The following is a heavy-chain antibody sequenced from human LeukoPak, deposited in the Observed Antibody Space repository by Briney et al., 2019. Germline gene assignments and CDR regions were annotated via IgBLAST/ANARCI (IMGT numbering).Heavy chain of an antibody. CDR3: ASSGTSHHPGDY. D-gene: IGHD2-2*01. V-gene: IGHV4-31*03. J-gene: IGHJ4*02. CDR2: IYYSGTT. CDR1: GGSISSGGYY. Sequence: SSQTLSLSCTVSGGSISSGGYYWSWIRQHPGKGLEWIGYIYYSGTTYYNPSLKSRVTISVDTSKNQFSLKLSSVTAADTAVYYCASSGTSHHPGDYWGQGTLVTVSS.